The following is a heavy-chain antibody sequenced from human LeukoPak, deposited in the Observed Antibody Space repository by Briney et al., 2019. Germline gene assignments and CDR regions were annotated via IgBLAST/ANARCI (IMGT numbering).Heavy chain of an antibody. V-gene: IGHV3-7*01. CDR1: GFTFRSYW. CDR3: TRDYGFGPPDY. Sequence: GGSLRLSCEGSGFTFRSYWLSWVRQAPGKGLEWVAKIKKDGSEKYYAESVKGRFTISRDNAKNSLHVQMNSLRAEDTAVYFCTRDYGFGPPDYWGQGTLVSVSS. CDR2: IKKDGSEK. D-gene: IGHD3-3*01. J-gene: IGHJ4*02.